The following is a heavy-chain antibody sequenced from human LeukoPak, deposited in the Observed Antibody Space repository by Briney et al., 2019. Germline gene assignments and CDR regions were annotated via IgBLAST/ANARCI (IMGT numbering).Heavy chain of an antibody. CDR3: ARSPGEQWLGD. CDR1: GVSISSYY. Sequence: SETLSLTCTVSGVSISSYYWSWIRQPPGKGLEWIGYIYYSGSTNYNPSLKSRVTISVDTSKNQFSLKLTSVTAADTAVYYCARSPGEQWLGDWGQGTLVTVSS. CDR2: IYYSGST. J-gene: IGHJ4*02. V-gene: IGHV4-59*01. D-gene: IGHD6-19*01.